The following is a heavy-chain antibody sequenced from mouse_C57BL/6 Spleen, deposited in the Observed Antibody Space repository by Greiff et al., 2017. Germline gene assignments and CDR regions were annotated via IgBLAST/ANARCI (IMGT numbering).Heavy chain of an antibody. CDR3: ARYQSARVQKVFAY. D-gene: IGHD6-1*01. J-gene: IGHJ3*01. CDR2: ISDGGSYT. CDR1: GFTFSSYA. V-gene: IGHV5-4*01. Sequence: EVQLVESGGGLVKPGASLKLSCAASGFTFSSYAMSWVRQTPEKRLEWVATISDGGSYTYYPDKVKGHFTISRDNANNNVYLQMSHLKSEDSALYYCARYQSARVQKVFAYWGQGTLFTVAA.